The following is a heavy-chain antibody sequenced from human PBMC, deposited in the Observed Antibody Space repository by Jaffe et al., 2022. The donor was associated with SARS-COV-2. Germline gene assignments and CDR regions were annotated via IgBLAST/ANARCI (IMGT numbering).Heavy chain of an antibody. CDR2: ISYDGSNK. V-gene: IGHV3-30*04. CDR3: ARGSQGGTSFDY. Sequence: QVQLVESGGGVVQPGRSLRLSCAASGFTFSSYAMHWVRQAPGKGLEWVAVISYDGSNKYYADSVKGRFTISRDNSKNTLYLQMNSLRAEDTAVYYCARGSQGGTSFDYWGQGTLVTVSS. D-gene: IGHD2-2*01. J-gene: IGHJ4*02. CDR1: GFTFSSYA.